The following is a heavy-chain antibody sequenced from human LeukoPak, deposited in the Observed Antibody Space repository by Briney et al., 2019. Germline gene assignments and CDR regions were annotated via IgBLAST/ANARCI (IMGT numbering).Heavy chain of an antibody. CDR3: ARDRTGYSSGWYSNYFDY. CDR1: GYTFTSYG. V-gene: IGHV1-18*01. CDR2: ISAYNGNT. D-gene: IGHD6-19*01. J-gene: IGHJ4*02. Sequence: ASVKVSCKASGYTFTSYGISWVRQAPGQGLEWMGWISAYNGNTNYAQKLQGRVTMTTDTSTSTAYMELRSLRSDDTAVYYCARDRTGYSSGWYSNYFDYWGQGTLVTVSS.